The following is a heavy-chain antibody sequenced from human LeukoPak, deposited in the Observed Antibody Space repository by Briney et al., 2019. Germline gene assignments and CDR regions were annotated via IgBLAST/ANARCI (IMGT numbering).Heavy chain of an antibody. CDR1: GYTFTSYD. CDR3: ARGVHYYGSGSYLD. J-gene: IGHJ4*02. Sequence: GASVKVSCKASGYTFTSYDINWVRQATGQGLEWMGWMNPNSGNTGYAQKFQGRVTITRNTSISTAYMELSSLRSEDTAVYYCARGVHYYGSGSYLDWGQGTLVTVSS. D-gene: IGHD3-10*01. CDR2: MNPNSGNT. V-gene: IGHV1-8*03.